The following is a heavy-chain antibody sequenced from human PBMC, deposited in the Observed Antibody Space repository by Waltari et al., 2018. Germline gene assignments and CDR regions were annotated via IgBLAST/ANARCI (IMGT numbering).Heavy chain of an antibody. CDR1: GFTFDDYA. Sequence: EVQLVESGGGLVQPGRSLRLSCAASGFTFDDYAMHWVRQAPGKGLEWVSGISWNSGSIGYADSVKGRFTISRDNAKNSLYLQMNSLRSEDTAVYYCVGSSSWYYFDYWGQGTLVTVSS. V-gene: IGHV3-9*01. CDR2: ISWNSGSI. CDR3: VGSSSWYYFDY. J-gene: IGHJ4*02. D-gene: IGHD6-13*01.